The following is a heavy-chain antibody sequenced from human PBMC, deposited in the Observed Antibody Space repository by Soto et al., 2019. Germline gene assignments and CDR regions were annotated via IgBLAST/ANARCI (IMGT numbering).Heavy chain of an antibody. CDR1: GFTFSNYA. CDR3: ARDTGPNGYNYYYFGMDV. V-gene: IGHV3-30-3*01. CDR2: ISYDGSDK. D-gene: IGHD5-18*01. Sequence: LRLSCAASGFTFSNYAMHWVRQAPGKGLEWVAVISYDGSDKYNANSVKGRFTISRDNSKNTLYLQMISLRAEDTAVYYCARDTGPNGYNYYYFGMDVWGQGTTVTVSS. J-gene: IGHJ6*02.